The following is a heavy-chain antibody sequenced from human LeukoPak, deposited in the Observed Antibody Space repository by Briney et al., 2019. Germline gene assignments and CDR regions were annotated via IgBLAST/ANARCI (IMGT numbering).Heavy chain of an antibody. D-gene: IGHD3-22*01. Sequence: SETLSLTCTVSGDSIGSHYWSWIRQPPGKGLEWIGYIFYVGSTNYNPSLKSRVTVSVDTSKNQFSLKLNSVTAADTAVYYCARDYYDSRGEAFDIWGQGTMVTVSS. V-gene: IGHV4-59*11. CDR2: IFYVGST. J-gene: IGHJ3*02. CDR1: GDSIGSHY. CDR3: ARDYYDSRGEAFDI.